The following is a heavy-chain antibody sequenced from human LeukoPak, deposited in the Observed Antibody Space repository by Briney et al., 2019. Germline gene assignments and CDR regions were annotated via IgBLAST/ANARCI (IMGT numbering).Heavy chain of an antibody. Sequence: ASVKVSCKASGYTFTSYGISWVRQAPGQGLEWMGWISGYNGHTNYAQKLQGRVTMTTDTSTSTAYMELRSLRSDDTAVYYCARGVNVLRYFDWLFPRYYYMDVWGKGTTVTVSS. CDR2: ISGYNGHT. V-gene: IGHV1-18*01. J-gene: IGHJ6*03. CDR1: GYTFTSYG. CDR3: ARGVNVLRYFDWLFPRYYYMDV. D-gene: IGHD3-9*01.